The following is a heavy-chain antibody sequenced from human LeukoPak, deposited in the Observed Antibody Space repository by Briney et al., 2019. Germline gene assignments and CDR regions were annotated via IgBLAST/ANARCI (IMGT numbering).Heavy chain of an antibody. CDR2: TNSGGTTT. Sequence: GGSLRLSCATSGFPFSDFSMTWVRQAPGKGLEWISTTNSGGTTTYYAESVKGRFTISRDNFKNALYLQMSSLRVEDTAIYYCEKQSYARSLGEGGPGTLVTVSS. CDR3: EKQSYARSLGE. J-gene: IGHJ4*02. CDR1: GFPFSDFS. V-gene: IGHV3-23*01. D-gene: IGHD3-10*02.